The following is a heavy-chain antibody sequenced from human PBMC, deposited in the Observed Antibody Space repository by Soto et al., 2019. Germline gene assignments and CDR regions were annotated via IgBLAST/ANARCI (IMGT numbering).Heavy chain of an antibody. CDR1: GFIFSNYY. CDR3: ARVSAPGWHVNGRDYFDH. CDR2: ISSRDLSI. Sequence: QVRLVESGGDLVKPGGSLRISCTASGFIFSNYYMSWIRQAPGKGLEWVSSISSRDLSIYYADSVKGRFTIFRDNAKNSLFLHMSDLRTADTAVYYCARVSAPGWHVNGRDYFDHWGLGTLVTVSS. J-gene: IGHJ4*02. V-gene: IGHV3-11*01. D-gene: IGHD6-19*01.